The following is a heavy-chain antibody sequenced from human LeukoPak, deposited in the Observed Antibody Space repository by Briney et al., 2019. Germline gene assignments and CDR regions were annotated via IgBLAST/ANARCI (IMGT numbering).Heavy chain of an antibody. CDR1: GGTFSSYA. CDR2: IIPILGIA. J-gene: IGHJ5*02. V-gene: IGHV1-69*04. Sequence: SVKVSCKASGGTFSSYAISWVRQAPGQGLEWMGRIIPILGIANYAQKFQGRVTITADKSTSTAYMELSSLRSEDTAVYYCARDPPPRVIIDGRWFDPWGQGTLVTVSS. D-gene: IGHD3-10*01. CDR3: ARDPPPRVIIDGRWFDP.